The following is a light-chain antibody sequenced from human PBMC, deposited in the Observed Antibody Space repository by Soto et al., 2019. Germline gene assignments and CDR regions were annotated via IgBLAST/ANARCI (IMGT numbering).Light chain of an antibody. CDR3: LQDYTYPRT. CDR2: AIS. Sequence: AIQMTQFPSSLSASVGDRVTITCRASQFIRNDLGWYQQKPGKAPKLLIFAISNLQLGVPSRFSGSVSGTDFTLAISSLQPEDFATYYCLQDYTYPRTFGQGTKVEFK. V-gene: IGKV1-6*01. J-gene: IGKJ1*01. CDR1: QFIRND.